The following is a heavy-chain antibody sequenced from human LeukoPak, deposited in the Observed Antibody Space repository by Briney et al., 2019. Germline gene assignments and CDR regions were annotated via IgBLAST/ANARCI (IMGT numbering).Heavy chain of an antibody. CDR1: GYTFTDYA. CDR3: ARGGKQWRGGNYFDS. D-gene: IGHD6-19*01. J-gene: IGHJ4*02. V-gene: IGHV1-3*03. CDR2: ITTGRGET. Sequence: GASVKVPCKASGYTFTDYALHWVRQAPGQSLEWMGWITTGRGETRYSQEFQRRITFTRDTSASTVYMDLSDLRSEDTAVYYCARGGKQWRGGNYFDSWGQGTLVAVSS.